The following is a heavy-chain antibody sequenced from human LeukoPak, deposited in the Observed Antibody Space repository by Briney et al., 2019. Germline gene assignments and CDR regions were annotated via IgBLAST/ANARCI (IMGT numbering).Heavy chain of an antibody. J-gene: IGHJ4*02. Sequence: SETLSLTCTVSGDSNRSSYWSWIRQPPGETLEWVGYIYYSGSANYNPSLKDRVSMSVDTSKNQLSLRLSSVTAADTAVYYCARERGGQRSGQFDQWGQGILVTVSS. CDR2: IYYSGSA. D-gene: IGHD2-15*01. V-gene: IGHV4-59*01. CDR3: ARERGGQRSGQFDQ. CDR1: GDSNRSSY.